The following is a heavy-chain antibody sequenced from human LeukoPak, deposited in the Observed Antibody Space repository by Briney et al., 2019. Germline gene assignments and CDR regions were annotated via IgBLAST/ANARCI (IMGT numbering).Heavy chain of an antibody. D-gene: IGHD6-6*01. CDR2: INHSGST. CDR1: GGSFSGYY. Sequence: KPSEILSLTCAVYGGSFSGYYWSWIRQPPGKGLEWIGEINHSGSTNYNPSLKSRVTISVDTSKNQFSLKLSSVTAADTAVYYCARYSSSQYYFDYWGQGTLVTVSS. J-gene: IGHJ4*02. CDR3: ARYSSSQYYFDY. V-gene: IGHV4-34*01.